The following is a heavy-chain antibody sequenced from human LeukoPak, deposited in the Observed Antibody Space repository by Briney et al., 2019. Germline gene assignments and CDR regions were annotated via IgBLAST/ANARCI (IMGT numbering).Heavy chain of an antibody. CDR1: GGSFSGYY. V-gene: IGHV4-34*01. CDR3: ARGHVGSYVFYYYYGMDV. CDR2: INHSEST. J-gene: IGHJ6*02. D-gene: IGHD3-16*01. Sequence: SETLSLTCAVYGGSFSGYYWSWIRQPPKKGLEWIGEINHSESTNYNPSLKSRVTISVDTSKNQFSLKLRSVTAADTAVYYCARGHVGSYVFYYYYGMDVWGQGTTVTVSS.